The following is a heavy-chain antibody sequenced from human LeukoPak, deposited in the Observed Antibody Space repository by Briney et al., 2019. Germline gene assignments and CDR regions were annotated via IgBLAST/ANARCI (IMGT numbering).Heavy chain of an antibody. J-gene: IGHJ3*02. CDR1: GGAISNYY. V-gene: IGHV4-59*08. CDR3: ASLLAYCGGDCYSRGAFDI. Sequence: PSETLSLTCSVSGGAISNYYWSLIRQPPGKGLEWIGCIDYSGSTNYNPSLKSRVTISVDTSKNQFSLKLSSVTAADTAVYYCASLLAYCGGDCYSRGAFDIWGQGTMVTVSS. D-gene: IGHD2-21*02. CDR2: IDYSGST.